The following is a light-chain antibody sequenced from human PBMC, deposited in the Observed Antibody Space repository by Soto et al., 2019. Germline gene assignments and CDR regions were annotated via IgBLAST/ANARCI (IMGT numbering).Light chain of an antibody. Sequence: IQLTQSPSSLSASAGDRVTITCRASQDIGDFLSWYQQEPGKAPKLLIYSASTLQSGVPSRFSGSGSGTDFTLTISSLQPEDFATYYCQQVNNYPLAFGGGTKVEIK. CDR1: QDIGDF. V-gene: IGKV1-9*01. J-gene: IGKJ4*01. CDR3: QQVNNYPLA. CDR2: SAS.